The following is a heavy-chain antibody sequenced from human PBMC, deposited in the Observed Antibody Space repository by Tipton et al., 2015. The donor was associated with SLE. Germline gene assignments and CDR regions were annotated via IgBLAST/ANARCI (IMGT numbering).Heavy chain of an antibody. Sequence: QLVQSGPEVKKPGASVKVSCKASGGTFSSYAISWVRQAPGQGLEWMGGIIPIFGTANYAQKFQGRVTITTDESTSTAYMELSSLRSEDTAVYYCARGDSGWYPSFDYWGQGTLVTVSS. CDR1: GGTFSSYA. J-gene: IGHJ4*02. CDR2: IIPIFGTA. CDR3: ARGDSGWYPSFDY. D-gene: IGHD6-19*01. V-gene: IGHV1-69*05.